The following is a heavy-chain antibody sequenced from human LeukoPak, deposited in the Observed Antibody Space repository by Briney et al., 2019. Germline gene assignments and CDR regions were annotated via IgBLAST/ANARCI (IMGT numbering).Heavy chain of an antibody. D-gene: IGHD2-2*01. V-gene: IGHV4-30-2*01. Sequence: PSQTLSLTCTVSGGSISSGGYYWSCIRQPPGKGLEWIGYIYHSGSTYYNPSLKSRVTISVDRSKNQFSLKLSSVTAADTAVYYCARSQTGGVPAAELDYWGQGTLVTVSS. CDR2: IYHSGST. J-gene: IGHJ4*02. CDR1: GGSISSGGYY. CDR3: ARSQTGGVPAAELDY.